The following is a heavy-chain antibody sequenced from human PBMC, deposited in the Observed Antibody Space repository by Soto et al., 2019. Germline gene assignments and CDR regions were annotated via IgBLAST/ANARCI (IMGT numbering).Heavy chain of an antibody. CDR1: GASISRGDYY. J-gene: IGHJ4*02. CDR3: AIVRYLAGASQNYFDI. D-gene: IGHD6-25*01. CDR2: IYRSGST. V-gene: IGHV4-31*03. Sequence: QVQLQESGPGLVKPSQTLSLTCTVSGASISRGDYYWSWIRQLPGKGLEWIGYIYRSGSTYYNPSLESRITISVDTSQSQFSLDVSSVNAADTAVYYCAIVRYLAGASQNYFDIWGQGTLVTVSS.